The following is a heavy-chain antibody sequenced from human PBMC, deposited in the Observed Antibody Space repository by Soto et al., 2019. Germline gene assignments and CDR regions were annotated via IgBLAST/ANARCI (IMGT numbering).Heavy chain of an antibody. CDR2: IYSGGST. CDR3: AIGVGRYYFAY. Sequence: EVQLVETGGGLIQPGGSLRLSCAASGFTVSSNYMSWVRQAPGKGLEWVSVIYSGGSTYYADSVKGRFTISRDNSKNTLYLQMTSLRAEDRAVYYCAIGVGRYYFAYGGQGPLVTFPS. D-gene: IGHD3-10*01. J-gene: IGHJ4*02. CDR1: GFTVSSNY. V-gene: IGHV3-53*02.